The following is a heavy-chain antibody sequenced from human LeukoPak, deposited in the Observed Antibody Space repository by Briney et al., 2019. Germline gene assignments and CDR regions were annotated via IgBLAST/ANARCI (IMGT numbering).Heavy chain of an antibody. D-gene: IGHD4-17*01. Sequence: GGSLRLSCAASGFTVSSNYMSWVRQAPGKGLEWVSAISGSGGSTYYADSVKGRFTISRDNSKNTLYLQMNSLRAEDTAVYYCAKDPSTVTNMDVWGKGTTVTVSS. CDR1: GFTVSSNY. J-gene: IGHJ6*03. V-gene: IGHV3-23*01. CDR2: ISGSGGST. CDR3: AKDPSTVTNMDV.